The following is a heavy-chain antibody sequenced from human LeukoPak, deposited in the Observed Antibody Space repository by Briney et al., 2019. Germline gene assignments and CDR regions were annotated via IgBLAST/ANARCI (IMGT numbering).Heavy chain of an antibody. CDR1: GLTFRSYA. V-gene: IGHV3-30-3*01. CDR2: ISYDGSNK. CDR3: ARDRNSGTYYKNSFDY. Sequence: GGSLRLSCAASGLTFRSYAMHWVRQAPGKGLEWVAVISYDGSNKYYADSVKGRFTISRDNSKNTLYLQMNSLRAEDTAVYYCARDRNSGTYYKNSFDYWGQGTLVTVSS. J-gene: IGHJ4*02. D-gene: IGHD3-10*01.